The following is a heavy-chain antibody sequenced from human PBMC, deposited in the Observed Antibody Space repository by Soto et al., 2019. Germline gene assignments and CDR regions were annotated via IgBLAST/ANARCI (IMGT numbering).Heavy chain of an antibody. J-gene: IGHJ4*02. Sequence: SQTLSLTCAISGDSVSSNSAAWNWIRQSPSRGLEWLGRTYYRSKWYNDYAVSVKSRITINPDTSKNQFSLQLNSVTPEDTAVYYCARYTIYYYDSSGTLPAKEYFDYWGQGTLVTVSS. CDR2: TYYRSKWYN. D-gene: IGHD3-22*01. CDR3: ARYTIYYYDSSGTLPAKEYFDY. V-gene: IGHV6-1*01. CDR1: GDSVSSNSAA.